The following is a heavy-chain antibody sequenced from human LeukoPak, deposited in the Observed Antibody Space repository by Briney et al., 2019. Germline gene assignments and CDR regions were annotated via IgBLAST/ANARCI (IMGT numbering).Heavy chain of an antibody. D-gene: IGHD3-10*01. J-gene: IGHJ1*01. CDR3: AKYFASGSYYKLPH. V-gene: IGHV3-23*01. Sequence: GGSLRLSCTASGFAFSSYAMSWVRQAPGKGLEWVSTISGSGAYTYYADSVKGRFTISRDNSKNTLYLQMNSLRAEDTAVYYCAKYFASGSYYKLPHWGQGTLVTVSS. CDR1: GFAFSSYA. CDR2: ISGSGAYT.